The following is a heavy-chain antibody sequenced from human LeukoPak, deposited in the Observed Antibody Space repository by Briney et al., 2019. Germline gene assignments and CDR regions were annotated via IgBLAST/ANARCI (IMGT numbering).Heavy chain of an antibody. J-gene: IGHJ5*02. Sequence: PSATLSLTCVVSGGSLSGNYWSWIRQAPGKGLEWIGEINNSGRTNYNPSVKSGVTISIDTSKNQFSLRLSSVTVADTAVYYCARGSAYEFDPWGQGTLVIVSS. CDR1: GGSLSGNY. CDR3: ARGSAYEFDP. V-gene: IGHV4-34*01. D-gene: IGHD3-22*01. CDR2: INNSGRT.